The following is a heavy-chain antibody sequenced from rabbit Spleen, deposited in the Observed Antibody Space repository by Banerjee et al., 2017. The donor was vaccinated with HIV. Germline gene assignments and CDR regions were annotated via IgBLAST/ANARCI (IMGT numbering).Heavy chain of an antibody. Sequence: QEQLVESGGGLVQPEGSLTLTCTASGVSFSGSSYMCWVRQAPGKGLEWIGCMIIRSGNAYYASWAKGRFTISKTSSTTVTLQMTSLTAADTATYFCAREKSGNYGYDLWGQGTLVTVS. CDR1: GVSFSGSSY. CDR2: MIIRSGNA. V-gene: IGHV1S45*01. CDR3: AREKSGNYGYDL. J-gene: IGHJ3*01. D-gene: IGHD6-1*01.